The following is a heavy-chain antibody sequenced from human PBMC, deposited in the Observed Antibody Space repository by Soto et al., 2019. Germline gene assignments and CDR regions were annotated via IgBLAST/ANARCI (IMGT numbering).Heavy chain of an antibody. J-gene: IGHJ4*02. V-gene: IGHV3-48*02. CDR3: ARSHYNQWRGSSSLDY. Sequence: EVQLVESGGGLVQPGGSLRLSCAASGFTFSSYSMNWVRQAPGKGLEWVSYISSSSSTIYYADSVKGRFTISRDNAKNSLYLQMNSLRDEDTAVYYCARSHYNQWRGSSSLDYWGQGTLVTVSS. CDR1: GFTFSSYS. D-gene: IGHD6-13*01. CDR2: ISSSSSTI.